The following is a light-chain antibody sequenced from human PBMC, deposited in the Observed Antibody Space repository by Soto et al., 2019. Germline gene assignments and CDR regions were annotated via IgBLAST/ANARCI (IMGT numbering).Light chain of an antibody. CDR1: SSDGGGYNY. CDR3: SSSTDTGTLV. J-gene: IGLJ3*02. CDR2: DVS. Sequence: QSALTQPASVSGSPGRSITISCTGTSSDGGGYNYVSWYQQHPGKAPKLMIYDVSYRPSGVSNRFSGSKSDNTAFLTISGLQAEDEADYYCSSSTDTGTLVFGGGTKLTVL. V-gene: IGLV2-14*01.